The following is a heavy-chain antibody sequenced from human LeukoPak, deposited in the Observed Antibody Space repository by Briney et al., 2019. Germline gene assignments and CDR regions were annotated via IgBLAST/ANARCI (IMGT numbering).Heavy chain of an antibody. CDR2: ISGSGGST. V-gene: IGHV3-23*01. CDR3: ARGRGYTDPFDY. Sequence: GGSLRLSCAASGFGFSSSAMTWVRQAPGKGLEWVSGISGSGGSTYDADSVKGRFTISRDNSKNTLDLQMNSLRAEDTAVYYCARGRGYTDPFDYWGQGTLVTVSS. J-gene: IGHJ4*02. D-gene: IGHD5-18*01. CDR1: GFGFSSSA.